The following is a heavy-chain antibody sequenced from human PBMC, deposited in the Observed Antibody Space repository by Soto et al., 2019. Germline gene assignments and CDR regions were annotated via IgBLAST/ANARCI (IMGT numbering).Heavy chain of an antibody. J-gene: IGHJ6*02. CDR1: GGTFSSYA. V-gene: IGHV1-69*13. D-gene: IGHD3-3*01. CDR3: ARDPLIFGVVPRETYYYYGMDV. Sequence: SVKVSCKASGGTFSSYAISWVRQAPGQGLEWMGGIIPIFGTANYAQKFQGRVTITADESTSTAYMELSSLRSEDTAVYYCARDPLIFGVVPRETYYYYGMDVWGQGTTVTAP. CDR2: IIPIFGTA.